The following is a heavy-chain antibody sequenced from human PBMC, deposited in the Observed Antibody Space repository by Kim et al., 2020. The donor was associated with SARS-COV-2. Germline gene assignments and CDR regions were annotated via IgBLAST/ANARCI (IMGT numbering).Heavy chain of an antibody. CDR1: GYTFTSYD. D-gene: IGHD3-3*01. CDR3: ARVITIFGVVSAADYYYMDV. V-gene: IGHV1-8*01. CDR2: MNPNSGNT. J-gene: IGHJ6*03. Sequence: ASVKVSCKASGYTFTSYDINWVRQATGQGLEWMGWMNPNSGNTGYAQKFQGRVTMTRNTSISTAYMELSSLRSEDTAVYYCARVITIFGVVSAADYYYMDVWGKGTTVTVSS.